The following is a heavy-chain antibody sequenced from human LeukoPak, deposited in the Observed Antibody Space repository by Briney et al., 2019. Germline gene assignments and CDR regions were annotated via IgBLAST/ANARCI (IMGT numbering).Heavy chain of an antibody. J-gene: IGHJ4*02. D-gene: IGHD2-2*01. CDR1: GGSISSSSYY. CDR3: ARELPDPGGDYFDY. V-gene: IGHV4-39*07. CDR2: IYYSGST. Sequence: SETLSLTCTVSGGSISSSSYYWGWICQPPGKGLEWIGSIYYSGSTYYNPSLKSRVTISVDTSKNQFSLKLSSVTAADTAVYYCARELPDPGGDYFDYWGQGTLVTVSS.